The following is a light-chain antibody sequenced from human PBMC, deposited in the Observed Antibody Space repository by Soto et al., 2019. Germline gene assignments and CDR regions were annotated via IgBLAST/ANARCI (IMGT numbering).Light chain of an antibody. V-gene: IGLV2-14*01. CDR1: SSDVGGYNY. CDR3: SSYTGSSTLV. CDR2: DVS. Sequence: QSALTQPASVSGSPGQSITISCTGTSSDVGGYNYVSWYQQHPGKAPKLMIYDVSNRPSGVSNRFSGSKSGNTGSLTISGLQAEDEADYYCSSYTGSSTLVFGGGTKVTVL. J-gene: IGLJ2*01.